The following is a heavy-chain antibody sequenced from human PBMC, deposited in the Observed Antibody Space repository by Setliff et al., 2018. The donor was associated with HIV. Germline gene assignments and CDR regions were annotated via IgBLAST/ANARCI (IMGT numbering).Heavy chain of an antibody. CDR2: MNPNSGRA. CDR3: ARGGAIVRPYLNWFDP. J-gene: IGHJ5*02. D-gene: IGHD1-26*01. CDR1: AYTFNSYY. Sequence: ASVKVSCKTSAYTFNSYYMHWIRQAPGQGLEWMGWMNPNSGRAGYAQKFQGRVSMTRDTSITTAYMELSGLRSDDTAVYYCARGGAIVRPYLNWFDPWGQGTLVTVSS. V-gene: IGHV1-2*02.